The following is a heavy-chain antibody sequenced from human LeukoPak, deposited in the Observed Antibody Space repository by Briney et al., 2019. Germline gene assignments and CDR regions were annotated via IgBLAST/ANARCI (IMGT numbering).Heavy chain of an antibody. CDR1: GGTFSSYA. J-gene: IGHJ6*03. V-gene: IGHV1-69*05. D-gene: IGHD3-3*01. CDR3: ATQHITIFGVVIPNYYYYYMDV. Sequence: VASVKVSCKASGGTFSSYAISWVRQAPGQGLEWMGGMIPIFGTANYAQKFQGRGTITRDESTSTAYMELSSLRSEDTAVYYCATQHITIFGVVIPNYYYYYMDVWGKGTTVAVSS. CDR2: MIPIFGTA.